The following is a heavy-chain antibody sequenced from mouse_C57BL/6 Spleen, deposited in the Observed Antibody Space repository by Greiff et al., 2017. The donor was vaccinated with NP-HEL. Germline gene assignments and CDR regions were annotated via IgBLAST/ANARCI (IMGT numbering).Heavy chain of an antibody. Sequence: QVQLQQSGAELAKPGASVKLSCKASGYTFTSYWMPWVKQRPGQGLEWIGYINPSSGYTKYNQKFKGKATLTADKSSSTAYMQLSSLPYADSDVYYCACGNYGRLPWFAYWGQGTLVTVSA. J-gene: IGHJ3*01. CDR3: ACGNYGRLPWFAY. V-gene: IGHV1-7*01. CDR2: INPSSGYT. D-gene: IGHD1-1*01. CDR1: GYTFTSYW.